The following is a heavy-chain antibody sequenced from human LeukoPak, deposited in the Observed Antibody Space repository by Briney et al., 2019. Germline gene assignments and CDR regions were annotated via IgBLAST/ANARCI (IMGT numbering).Heavy chain of an antibody. CDR2: ISSSSSYI. V-gene: IGHV3-21*01. D-gene: IGHD2-8*01. CDR1: GFTFTSYS. J-gene: IGHJ5*02. CDR3: AKDLILIIYGNWFDP. Sequence: GGSLRLSCAASGFTFTSYSMNWVRQAPGKGLEWVSSISSSSSYIYYADSVKGRFTISRDNAKNSLYLQMNSLRAEDTAVYYCAKDLILIIYGNWFDPWGQGTLVTVSS.